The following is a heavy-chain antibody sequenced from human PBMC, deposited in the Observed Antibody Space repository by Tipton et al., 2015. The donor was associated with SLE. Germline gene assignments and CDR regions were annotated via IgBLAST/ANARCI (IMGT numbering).Heavy chain of an antibody. V-gene: IGHV4-39*07. CDR3: ARDEYRYDATGYHLLGHFDF. CDR1: GGSISHRDDY. CDR2: INHSGST. Sequence: TLSLTCTVSGGSISHRDDYWGWIRQPPGKGLEWIGEINHSGSTNYNPSLKSRVTISVDTSKNQFSLKLSSVTAADTAVYYCARDEYRYDATGYHLLGHFDFWGQGTLVTVSS. D-gene: IGHD3-22*01. J-gene: IGHJ4*02.